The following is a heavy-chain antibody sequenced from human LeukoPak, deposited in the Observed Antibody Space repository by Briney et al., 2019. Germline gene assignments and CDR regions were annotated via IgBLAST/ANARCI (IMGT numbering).Heavy chain of an antibody. Sequence: GGSLRLSCAASGFTFSSYEMNWVRQAPGKGLEWVSYISSSGSTIYYADSVKGRLTISRDNAKNSLYLQMNSLRAEDTAVYYCARFDDYGDYVAFDIWGQGTMVTVSS. D-gene: IGHD4-17*01. J-gene: IGHJ3*02. CDR1: GFTFSSYE. V-gene: IGHV3-48*03. CDR3: ARFDDYGDYVAFDI. CDR2: ISSSGSTI.